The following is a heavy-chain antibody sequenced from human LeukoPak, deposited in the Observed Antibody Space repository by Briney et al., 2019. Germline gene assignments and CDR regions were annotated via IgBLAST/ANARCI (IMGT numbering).Heavy chain of an antibody. J-gene: IGHJ4*02. Sequence: ASVKVSCMASVYTFTSYAMHWVRQAPGQRLEWMGWINAGNGNTKYSQKFQGRVTITRDTSASTAYMELSSLRSEDTAVYYCARDRIQLPFDYWGQGTLVTVSS. CDR2: INAGNGNT. CDR3: ARDRIQLPFDY. V-gene: IGHV1-3*01. CDR1: VYTFTSYA. D-gene: IGHD5-18*01.